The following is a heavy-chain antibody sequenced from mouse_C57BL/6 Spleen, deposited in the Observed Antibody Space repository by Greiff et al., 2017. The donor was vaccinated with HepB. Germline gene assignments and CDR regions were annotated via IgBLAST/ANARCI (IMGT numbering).Heavy chain of an antibody. Sequence: VKLQQPGAELVMPGASVKLSCKASGYTFTSYWMHWVKQRPGQGLEWIGEIDPSDSYTNYNQKFKGKSTLTVDKSSSTAYMQLSSLTSEDSAVYYCARDTTRGYFDVWGTGTTVTVSS. V-gene: IGHV1-69*01. J-gene: IGHJ1*03. D-gene: IGHD1-1*01. CDR1: GYTFTSYW. CDR3: ARDTTRGYFDV. CDR2: IDPSDSYT.